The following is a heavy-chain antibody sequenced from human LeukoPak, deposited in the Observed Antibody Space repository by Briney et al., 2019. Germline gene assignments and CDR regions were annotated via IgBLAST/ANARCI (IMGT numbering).Heavy chain of an antibody. J-gene: IGHJ4*02. Sequence: ASVSVSCKASGYTFTGYYMHWGRQAPGQGVEWMGWINTKRGGTKYAQKLQGRVTITRETTNSTAYMGRRRVRADDTAVYYCARQTAACTSLGYWGQGTLVPVSS. D-gene: IGHD6-13*01. CDR1: GYTFTGYY. CDR2: INTKRGGT. V-gene: IGHV1-2*02. CDR3: ARQTAACTSLGY.